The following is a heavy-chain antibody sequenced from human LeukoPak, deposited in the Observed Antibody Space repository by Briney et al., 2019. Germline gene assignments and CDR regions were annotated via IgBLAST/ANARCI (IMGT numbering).Heavy chain of an antibody. CDR3: ARVLRGYSGYESEFDH. J-gene: IGHJ5*02. D-gene: IGHD5-12*01. Sequence: ASVKVSCKASGYTFTCYHMHWVRQAPGQGLEWMGWINPNSGGTNYAQKFQGRVTMTRDTSISTAYMDLSRLRSDDTAVYYCARVLRGYSGYESEFDHWGQGTLVTVSS. CDR2: INPNSGGT. V-gene: IGHV1-2*02. CDR1: GYTFTCYH.